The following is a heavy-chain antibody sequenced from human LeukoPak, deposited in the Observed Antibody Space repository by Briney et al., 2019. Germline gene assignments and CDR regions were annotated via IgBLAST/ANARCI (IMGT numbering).Heavy chain of an antibody. Sequence: SETLSLTCTVSGGSISTSNYYWGWIRQPPGKGLEWIGNIFYSGSTYYSPSLRSRVTISVDTSKNQFSLKLSSVTAADTAVYYCARAYHCSGGSCYLHMDVWGKGTTVTVSS. CDR2: IFYSGST. D-gene: IGHD2-15*01. J-gene: IGHJ6*03. CDR3: ARAYHCSGGSCYLHMDV. V-gene: IGHV4-39*07. CDR1: GGSISTSNYY.